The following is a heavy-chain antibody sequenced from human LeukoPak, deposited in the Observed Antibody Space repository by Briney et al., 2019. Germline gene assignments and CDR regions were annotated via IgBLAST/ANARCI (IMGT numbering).Heavy chain of an antibody. Sequence: GESLKISCQGSGYTFTRSWIVWVRQMSGKGLEWMGLIYPGDSDTRYNPSFQGHVTISADNSVNIAYLQWSSLKAADTAMYFCARLVDGYHKYDSWGQGTLVTVSS. CDR1: GYTFTRSW. D-gene: IGHD5-18*01. CDR3: ARLVDGYHKYDS. V-gene: IGHV5-51*01. CDR2: IYPGDSDT. J-gene: IGHJ4*02.